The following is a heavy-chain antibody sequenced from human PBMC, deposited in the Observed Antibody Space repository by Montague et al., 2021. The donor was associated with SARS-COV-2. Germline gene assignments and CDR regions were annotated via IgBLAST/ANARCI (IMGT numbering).Heavy chain of an antibody. J-gene: IGHJ3*02. Sequence: SLRLSCAASGFTFSSYSMNWVRQAPGKGLEWVSFISSSSSTTYYADSVKGRFTISRDNAKNSLYLQMNSLRDEDTAVYYCARHDPEDLTYYYDSNGFAFDIWGQGTMVTVSS. CDR2: ISSSSSTT. CDR1: GFTFSSYS. D-gene: IGHD3-22*01. V-gene: IGHV3-48*02. CDR3: ARHDPEDLTYYYDSNGFAFDI.